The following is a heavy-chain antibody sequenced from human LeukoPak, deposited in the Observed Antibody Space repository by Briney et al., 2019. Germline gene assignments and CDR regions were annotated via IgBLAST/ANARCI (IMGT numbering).Heavy chain of an antibody. CDR2: IIPIFGTA. CDR3: ATRAYCGGDCYSDAFDI. D-gene: IGHD2-21*02. J-gene: IGHJ3*02. CDR1: GGTFSSYA. Sequence: SVKVSCKASGGTFSSYAISWVRQAPGQGLEWMGGIIPIFGTANYAQKFQGRATITTDESTSTAYMELSSLRSEDTAVYYCATRAYCGGDCYSDAFDIWGQGTMVTVSS. V-gene: IGHV1-69*05.